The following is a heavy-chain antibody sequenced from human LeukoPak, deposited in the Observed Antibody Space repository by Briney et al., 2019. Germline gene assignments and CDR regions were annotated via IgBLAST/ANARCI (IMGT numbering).Heavy chain of an antibody. CDR2: ISYDGSNK. V-gene: IGHV3-30-3*01. Sequence: GRSLRLSCAASGFTFSSYAIHWVRQAPGKGLEWVAVISYDGSNKYYADSVKGRFTISRDNSKNTLYLQMNSLRAEDTAVYYCALGYCSSTSCYTVGHAFDIWGQGTMVTVSS. J-gene: IGHJ3*02. CDR1: GFTFSSYA. CDR3: ALGYCSSTSCYTVGHAFDI. D-gene: IGHD2-2*02.